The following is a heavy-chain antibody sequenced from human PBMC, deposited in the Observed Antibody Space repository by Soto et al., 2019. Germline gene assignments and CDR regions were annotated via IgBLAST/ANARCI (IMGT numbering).Heavy chain of an antibody. D-gene: IGHD2-15*01. CDR3: AGVDCGGGTCYSGGVDY. J-gene: IGHJ4*02. CDR2: LTPVFRTA. V-gene: IGHV1-69*01. CDR1: GASFYNFA. Sequence: QVDLVQSGAEVKKPGSSVTVSCKASGASFYNFALYWVRQAPGQGLEWVGGLTPVFRTANYSQKFQGRVTIHADESTTSAYMELSNLRSDDTAVFYCAGVDCGGGTCYSGGVDYWGQGARVTVSS.